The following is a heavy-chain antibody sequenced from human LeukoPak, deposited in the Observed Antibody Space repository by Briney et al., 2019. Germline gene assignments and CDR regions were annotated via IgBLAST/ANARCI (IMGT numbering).Heavy chain of an antibody. D-gene: IGHD1-26*01. Sequence: GGSLRLSCAASGFTFSSYWMHWVRQAPGKGLVWVSRINSDGSSTSYADSVKGRFTISRDNAKNTLYLRMNSLRAEDTAVYYCARDRNSGSYYSDYWGQGTLVTVSS. CDR1: GFTFSSYW. V-gene: IGHV3-74*01. CDR3: ARDRNSGSYYSDY. CDR2: INSDGSST. J-gene: IGHJ4*02.